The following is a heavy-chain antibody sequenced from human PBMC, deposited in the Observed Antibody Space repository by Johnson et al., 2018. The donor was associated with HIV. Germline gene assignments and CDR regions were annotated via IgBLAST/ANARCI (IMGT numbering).Heavy chain of an antibody. CDR3: ASTGSGSDDAFDI. V-gene: IGHV3-23*04. CDR1: GFTFSDHY. J-gene: IGHJ3*02. CDR2: ISGSGGST. D-gene: IGHD3-10*01. Sequence: VQLVESGGGLVQPGGSLKLSCAVSGFTFSDHYMSWIRQTPGKGLEWVSAISGSGGSTYYADSVKGRFTISRDNSKNTLYLQMNSLRAEDTAVYYCASTGSGSDDAFDIWGQGTMVTVSS.